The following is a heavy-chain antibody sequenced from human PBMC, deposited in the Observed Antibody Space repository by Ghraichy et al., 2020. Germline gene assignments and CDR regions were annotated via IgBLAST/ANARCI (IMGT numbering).Heavy chain of an antibody. CDR1: GFSFSNYA. CDR3: AKAVAGTYYYYGMDV. CDR2: ISGSGGST. V-gene: IGHV3-23*01. D-gene: IGHD6-19*01. J-gene: IGHJ6*02. Sequence: GGSLRLSCAASGFSFSNYAMSWVRQAPGKRLEWVSGISGSGGSTDYADSVKGRFTISRDNSKNTLDLQINSLRAEDTAVYYCAKAVAGTYYYYGMDVWGQGTTVTVSS.